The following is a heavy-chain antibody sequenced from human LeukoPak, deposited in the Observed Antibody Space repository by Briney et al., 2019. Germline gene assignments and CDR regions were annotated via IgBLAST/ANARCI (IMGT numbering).Heavy chain of an antibody. CDR2: ISYDGSNK. J-gene: IGHJ4*02. Sequence: PGGSLRLSCAASGFTFSDYAMHWVRQAPGKGLEWVAVISYDGSNKYYADSVKGRFTISRDNSKNTLYLQMNSLRAEDTAVYYCARDEGESSRLDYWGQGTLVTVSS. D-gene: IGHD6-13*01. CDR1: GFTFSDYA. V-gene: IGHV3-30-3*01. CDR3: ARDEGESSRLDY.